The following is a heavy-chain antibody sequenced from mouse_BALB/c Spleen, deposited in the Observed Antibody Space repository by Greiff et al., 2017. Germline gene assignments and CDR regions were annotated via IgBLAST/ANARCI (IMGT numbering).Heavy chain of an antibody. J-gene: IGHJ4*01. D-gene: IGHD6-2*01. CDR2: ILPGSGST. CDR1: GYTFSSYW. CDR3: ASLSHAMDY. V-gene: IGHV1-9*01. Sequence: QVQLQQPGAELMKPGASVKISCKATGYTFSSYWIEWVKQRPGHGLEWIGEILPGSGSTNYNEKFKGKATFTADTSSNTAYMQLSSLTSEDSAVYYCASLSHAMDYWGQGTSVTVSS.